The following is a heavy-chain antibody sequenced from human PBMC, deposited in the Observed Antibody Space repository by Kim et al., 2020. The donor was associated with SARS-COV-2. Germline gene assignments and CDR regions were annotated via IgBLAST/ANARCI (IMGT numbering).Heavy chain of an antibody. CDR1: GFTVSSNY. J-gene: IGHJ4*02. D-gene: IGHD6-13*01. V-gene: IGHV3-66*04. CDR3: ARLTSSSWYLAY. Sequence: GGSLRLSCAASGFTVSSNYMTWVRQAPGKGLEWVSVIYSGGSTYYADSVKGRFTISRDNSKNTLYLQMNSLRAEDTAVYYCARLTSSSWYLAYWGQGTLVTVSS. CDR2: IYSGGST.